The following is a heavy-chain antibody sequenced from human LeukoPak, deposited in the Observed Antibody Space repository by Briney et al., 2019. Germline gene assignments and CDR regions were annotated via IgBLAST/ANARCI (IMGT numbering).Heavy chain of an antibody. CDR2: ISSSGSTI. D-gene: IGHD2-2*01. CDR1: GFTFSSYE. CDR3: AREGVVPAAMLSFDY. J-gene: IGHJ4*02. V-gene: IGHV3-48*03. Sequence: GGSLRLSCAASGFTFSSYEMNWVRQAPGKGVEWVSYISSSGSTIYYADSVKGRFTISRDNAKNSLYLQMNSLRAEDTAVYYCAREGVVPAAMLSFDYWGQGTLVTVSS.